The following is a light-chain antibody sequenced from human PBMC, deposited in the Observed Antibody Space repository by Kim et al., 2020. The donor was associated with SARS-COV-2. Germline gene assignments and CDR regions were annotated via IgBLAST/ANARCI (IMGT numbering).Light chain of an antibody. CDR2: AAS. CDR1: QDFNDY. Sequence: ASVGDRVTIACRASQDFNDYLAWFQQKPGKAPKSLIYAASRLQSGVPSRFSGSGSGTEFTLTISNLQPEDFATYYRQQYKYYQWIFGQGTKVDIK. CDR3: QQYKYYQWI. V-gene: IGKV1-16*01. J-gene: IGKJ1*01.